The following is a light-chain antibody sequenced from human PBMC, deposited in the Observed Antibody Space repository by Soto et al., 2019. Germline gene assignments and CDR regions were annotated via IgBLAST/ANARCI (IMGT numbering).Light chain of an antibody. CDR3: SLYKSTTAVV. CDR1: SSDVGGYNY. V-gene: IGLV2-14*01. CDR2: EVS. Sequence: QSALTQPASVSGSPGQSITISCTGTSSDVGGYNYVSWYQQHPGKAPKLMIYEVSNRPSGVSNRFSGSKSGNTASLTISGPQVEEGAYYYSSLYKSTTAVVFGTG. J-gene: IGLJ1*01.